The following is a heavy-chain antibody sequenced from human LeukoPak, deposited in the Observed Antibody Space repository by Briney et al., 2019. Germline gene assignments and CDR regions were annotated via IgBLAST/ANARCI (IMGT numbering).Heavy chain of an antibody. V-gene: IGHV3-66*02. J-gene: IGHJ4*02. CDR2: IYSGGST. CDR3: ARDDPYDSSGYYSLGDY. Sequence: GGSLRLSCAASGFTVNSNYMSWVRQAPGKGLEWVSVIYSGGSTYYADSVKGRFTISRDNSKNTLYLQMNSLRAEDTAVYYCARDDPYDSSGYYSLGDYWGQGTLVTVSS. D-gene: IGHD3-22*01. CDR1: GFTVNSNY.